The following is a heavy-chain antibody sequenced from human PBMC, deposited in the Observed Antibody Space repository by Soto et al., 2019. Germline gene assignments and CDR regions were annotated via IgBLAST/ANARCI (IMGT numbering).Heavy chain of an antibody. D-gene: IGHD6-13*01. CDR3: ARRGYSSRDREFDY. Sequence: TLSLTCAVSGGSISSGGYSWSWIRQPPGKGLEWIGYIYHSGSTYYNPSLKGRVTISVDRSKNQFSLKLSSVTAADTAVYYCARRGYSSRDREFDYWGQGTLVTVSS. CDR2: IYHSGST. V-gene: IGHV4-30-2*01. CDR1: GGSISSGGYS. J-gene: IGHJ4*02.